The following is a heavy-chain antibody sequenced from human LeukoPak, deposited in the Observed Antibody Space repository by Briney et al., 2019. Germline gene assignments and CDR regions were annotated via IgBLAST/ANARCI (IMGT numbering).Heavy chain of an antibody. D-gene: IGHD2-15*01. CDR1: GSSISSSSYY. Sequence: SETLSLTCTVSGSSISSSSYYWGWIRQPPGKGLEWIGSIYYSGSTYYNPSLKSRVTISVDTSKNQFSLKLSSVTAADTAVYYCARKDCSGGSCYPAAFDYWGQGTLVTVSS. J-gene: IGHJ4*02. CDR2: IYYSGST. CDR3: ARKDCSGGSCYPAAFDY. V-gene: IGHV4-39*01.